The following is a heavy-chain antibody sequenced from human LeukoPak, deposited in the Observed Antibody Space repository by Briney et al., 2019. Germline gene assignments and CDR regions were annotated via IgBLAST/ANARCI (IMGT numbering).Heavy chain of an antibody. J-gene: IGHJ4*02. CDR3: AKGEITMIVVVNLYFDY. CDR1: GFTFSSSA. CDR2: ISNNGGYT. V-gene: IGHV3-23*01. Sequence: GGSLRLSCAASGFTFSSSAMSWVRQAPGKGLEWVSAISNNGGYTYYADSVQGRFTISRDNSKNTLYLQMNSLRAEDTAVYYCAKGEITMIVVVNLYFDYWGQGTLVTVSS. D-gene: IGHD3-22*01.